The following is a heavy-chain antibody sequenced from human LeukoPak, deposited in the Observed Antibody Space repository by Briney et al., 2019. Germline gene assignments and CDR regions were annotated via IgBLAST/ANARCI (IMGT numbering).Heavy chain of an antibody. V-gene: IGHV3-30*02. CDR2: IRYDGSNK. J-gene: IGHJ4*02. CDR3: AKTAAGTEKDFDY. D-gene: IGHD6-13*01. Sequence: HPGGSLRLSCAASGFTFSSYGMRWVRQAPGKGLEWVAFIRYDGSNKYYADSVKGRFTTSRDNSKNTLYLQMNSLRAEDTAVYYCAKTAAGTEKDFDYWGQGTLVTVSS. CDR1: GFTFSSYG.